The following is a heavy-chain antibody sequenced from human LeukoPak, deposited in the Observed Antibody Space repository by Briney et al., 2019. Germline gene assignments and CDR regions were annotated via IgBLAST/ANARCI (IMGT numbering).Heavy chain of an antibody. CDR1: GFTFSYYW. CDR3: AGGGSSYYYYYMDV. J-gene: IGHJ6*03. D-gene: IGHD5-12*01. V-gene: IGHV3-74*01. Sequence: GGSLRLSCAASGFTFSYYWMHWVRQAPGKGLVWVSRINTDGSVTTYADSVKGRFTISRDNAKNTLYLQMNSLRVGDTAVYFCAGGGSSYYYYYMDVWGKGTTVTVSS. CDR2: INTDGSVT.